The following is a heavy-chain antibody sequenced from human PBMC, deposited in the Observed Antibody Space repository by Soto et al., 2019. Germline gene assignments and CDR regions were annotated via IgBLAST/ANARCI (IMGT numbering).Heavy chain of an antibody. CDR1: GGTFSSYA. V-gene: IGHV1-69*06. CDR3: ARGVLYYYGSGSHPPFDP. CDR2: IIPIFGTA. D-gene: IGHD3-10*01. J-gene: IGHJ5*02. Sequence: ASVKVSCKASGGTFSSYAISWVRQAPGQGLEWMGGIIPIFGTANYAQKFQGRVTITADKSTSTAYMELSSLRSEDTAVYYCARGVLYYYGSGSHPPFDPWGQGTLVTVS.